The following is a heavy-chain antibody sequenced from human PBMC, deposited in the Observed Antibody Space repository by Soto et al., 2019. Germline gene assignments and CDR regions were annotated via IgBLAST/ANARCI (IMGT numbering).Heavy chain of an antibody. J-gene: IGHJ4*02. Sequence: QVQLQESGPRLVKPSQTLSLTCTVSGTPISSGGYYWSWVRQQPGKGPEWIGYIYYRGDTYYNPTLQSRVIISVDTSKNQFSLKLSSVTAPDTAVYYCARVLLGYSGHFSVLWGQGNVVSVSS. CDR1: GTPISSGGYY. CDR2: IYYRGDT. D-gene: IGHD5-12*01. V-gene: IGHV4-31*03. CDR3: ARVLLGYSGHFSVL.